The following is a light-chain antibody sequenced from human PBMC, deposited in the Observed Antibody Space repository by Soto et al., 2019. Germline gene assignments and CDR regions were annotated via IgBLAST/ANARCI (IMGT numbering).Light chain of an antibody. J-gene: IGKJ1*01. CDR1: QSVSNNY. CDR2: GAS. CDR3: QQYGSSKP. Sequence: ENVLTQSPGTLSLSPGERATLSCRASQSVSNNYLAWYQQKPGQAPRLLIYGASTRATGIPDRFSGSGSGTDFTLTISRLEPEDFAVYYCQQYGSSKPFGQGTKVDTK. V-gene: IGKV3-20*01.